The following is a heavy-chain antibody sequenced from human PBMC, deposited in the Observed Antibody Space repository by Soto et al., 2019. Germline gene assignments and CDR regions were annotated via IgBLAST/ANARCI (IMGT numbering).Heavy chain of an antibody. CDR1: GFTFSSYA. D-gene: IGHD4-17*01. CDR2: ISYDGSNK. Sequence: QVQLVESGGGVVQPGRSLRLSCAASGFTFSSYAMHWVRQAPGKGLEWVAVISYDGSNKYYADSVKGRFTISRDNSKNTLYLQRNRLIAEDTAVYYCARNLNGDLYYCCGMDVWGQGTTVTVSS. V-gene: IGHV3-30-3*01. J-gene: IGHJ6*02. CDR3: ARNLNGDLYYCCGMDV.